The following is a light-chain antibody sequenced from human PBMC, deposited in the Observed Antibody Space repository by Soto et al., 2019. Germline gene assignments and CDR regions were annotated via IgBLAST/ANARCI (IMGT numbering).Light chain of an antibody. V-gene: IGKV2-28*01. Sequence: DIVMTQSPLSLPVTPGEPASISCRSSQSLLHSNGYNYLDWYLQKPGQSPQLLIYLGSNRASGVPDRFSGSGSGTDSSLKITGVEPEDVGIYYCMQALQTPLTFGGGTMVEI. CDR2: LGS. J-gene: IGKJ4*01. CDR3: MQALQTPLT. CDR1: QSLLHSNGYNY.